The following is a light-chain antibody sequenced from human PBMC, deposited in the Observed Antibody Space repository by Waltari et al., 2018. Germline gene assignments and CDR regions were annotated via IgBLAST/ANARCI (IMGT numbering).Light chain of an antibody. V-gene: IGKV3-15*01. CDR1: QIVSTN. CDR3: QQYNTWPRS. J-gene: IGKJ2*03. CDR2: AAS. Sequence: EIVMTQSPATLSVSPGESAALSCRASQIVSTNLAWYQQKPGQAPRLLIYAASTRASGIPARFRGSGSGTVFTLTFSSLQSEDFAVYYCQQYNTWPRSFGQGTRLDLK.